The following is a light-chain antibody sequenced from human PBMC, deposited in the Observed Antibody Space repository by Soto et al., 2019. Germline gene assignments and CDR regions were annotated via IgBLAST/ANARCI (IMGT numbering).Light chain of an antibody. V-gene: IGKV3-11*01. CDR1: QSVSSY. CDR3: QQRSNWPIT. CDR2: DAS. Sequence: SVLTHSPAAVSLSPVERATLSFRASQSVSSYLAWYQQKPGQAPRLLIYDASNRATGIPARFSGSGSGTDFTLTISSLEPEDFAVYYCQQRSNWPITFGQGTRLEIK. J-gene: IGKJ5*01.